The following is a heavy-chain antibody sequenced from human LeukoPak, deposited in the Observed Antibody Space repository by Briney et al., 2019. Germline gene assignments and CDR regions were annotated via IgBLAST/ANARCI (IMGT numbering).Heavy chain of an antibody. Sequence: SVKVSCKVSGYTLTELSMHWVRQAPGQGLEWMGRIIPILGIANYAQKFQGRVTITADKSTSTAYMELSSLRSEDTAVYYCARDLITMVRGVPDWYFDLWGRGTLVTVSS. D-gene: IGHD3-10*01. V-gene: IGHV1-69*04. CDR1: GYTLTELS. J-gene: IGHJ2*01. CDR3: ARDLITMVRGVPDWYFDL. CDR2: IIPILGIA.